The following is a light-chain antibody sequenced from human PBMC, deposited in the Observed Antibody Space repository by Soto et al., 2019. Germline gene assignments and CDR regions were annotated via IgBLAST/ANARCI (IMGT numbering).Light chain of an antibody. CDR3: QQLNSYPPT. J-gene: IGKJ4*01. CDR2: AAS. V-gene: IGKV1-9*01. CDR1: QGINSY. Sequence: DIQLTQSPSFLSASVGDRVTITCRASQGINSYLAWYQQKQGKAPKLLIYAASTLQSGVQSRISGSGFGTEFTLTISSLQPEDFATYYCQQLNSYPPTFGGGTKVDIK.